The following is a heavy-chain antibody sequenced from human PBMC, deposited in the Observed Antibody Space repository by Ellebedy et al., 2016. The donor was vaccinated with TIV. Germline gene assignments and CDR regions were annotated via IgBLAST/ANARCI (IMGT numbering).Heavy chain of an antibody. CDR1: GFTFSSYA. D-gene: IGHD1-26*01. V-gene: IGHV3-23*01. CDR2: ISGSGGST. J-gene: IGHJ5*02. Sequence: GESLKISCAASGFTFSSYAMSWVRQAPGKGLEWVSAISGSGGSTYYADSVKGRFTISRDNSKNTLYLQMNSLRAEDTAVYYCTTDPGSVIGSSAGDWFDPWGQGTLVTVSS. CDR3: TTDPGSVIGSSAGDWFDP.